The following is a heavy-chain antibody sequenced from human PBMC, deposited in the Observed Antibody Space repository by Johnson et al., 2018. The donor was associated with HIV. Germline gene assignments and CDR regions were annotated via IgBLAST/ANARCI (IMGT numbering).Heavy chain of an antibody. CDR1: GFTVSSNY. V-gene: IGHV3-66*01. D-gene: IGHD3-16*02. CDR2: IYTGGST. J-gene: IGHJ3*02. Sequence: VHLVESGGCLVQPGGSLRLSCAASGFTVSSNYMSWVRQAPGRGLEWVSVIYTGGSTYYAESVKDRFTISGDNSKNTLFLQMNSLRAEDTAVYYCARGLYYRYERGAFDIWGQGTMVTVSS. CDR3: ARGLYYRYERGAFDI.